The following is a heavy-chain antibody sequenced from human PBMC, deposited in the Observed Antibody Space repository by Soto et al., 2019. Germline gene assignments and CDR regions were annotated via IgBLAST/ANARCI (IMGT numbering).Heavy chain of an antibody. J-gene: IGHJ3*02. D-gene: IGHD2-8*01. CDR3: AKGYIVLMVYAYDAFDI. CDR2: ISGSGGST. Sequence: GASLRLSCAASGFTFSSYAMSWVRQAPGKGLVWVSAISGSGGSTYYADSVKGRFTISRDNSKNTLYLQMNSLRAEDTAVYYCAKGYIVLMVYAYDAFDIWGQGTMVTVSS. V-gene: IGHV3-23*01. CDR1: GFTFSSYA.